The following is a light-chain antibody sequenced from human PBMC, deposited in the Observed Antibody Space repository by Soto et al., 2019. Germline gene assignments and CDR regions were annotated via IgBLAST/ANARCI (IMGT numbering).Light chain of an antibody. V-gene: IGKV1-5*01. Sequence: DIQMPQSPSTLSASVGARVTITCRASQSIRSLLAWYQQKPGKAPKVLIYDASSLGSGVPSRFSGSGSGTEFTLTISSLQPDDFATYFCQQYQTYSTVGQGKRLEIK. CDR2: DAS. CDR3: QQYQTYST. J-gene: IGKJ5*01. CDR1: QSIRSL.